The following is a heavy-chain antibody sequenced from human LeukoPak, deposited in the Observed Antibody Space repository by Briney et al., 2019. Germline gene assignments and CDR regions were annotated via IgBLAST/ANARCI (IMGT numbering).Heavy chain of an antibody. J-gene: IGHJ4*02. D-gene: IGHD1-26*01. Sequence: GASVKVSCKASAYTFDNYYIHWVRQAPGQGLEWMGWMNPGTGDTNYAHNLQGRVTMTRDTSLDTAYLDLTRLTPDDTALYYCAREGWSAFDHWGQGTLVTVSS. CDR3: AREGWSAFDH. CDR2: MNPGTGDT. V-gene: IGHV1-2*02. CDR1: AYTFDNYY.